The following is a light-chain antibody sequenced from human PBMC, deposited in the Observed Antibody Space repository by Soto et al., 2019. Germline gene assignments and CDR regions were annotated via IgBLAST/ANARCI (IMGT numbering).Light chain of an antibody. J-gene: IGKJ5*01. CDR2: TAS. V-gene: IGKV1-39*01. Sequence: DIQMTQSPSSLSASVRDRAVITCRASQNIGNFLNWYQQTPGKAPRLLISTASSLQSGVPSRFSGSRSGTDFTLTFSSLQPEDSATYYCQQGFSTPITFGQGTRLEIK. CDR3: QQGFSTPIT. CDR1: QNIGNF.